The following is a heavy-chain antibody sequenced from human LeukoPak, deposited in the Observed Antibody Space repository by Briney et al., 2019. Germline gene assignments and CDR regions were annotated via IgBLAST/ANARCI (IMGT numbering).Heavy chain of an antibody. V-gene: IGHV1-69*06. CDR1: GGTFSTFG. CDR2: IIPMSGTV. J-gene: IGHJ4*02. CDR3: ARDVGLGYSPTGIDS. D-gene: IGHD5-18*01. Sequence: ASVKVSCKASGGTFSTFGISWVRQAPGQGLEWMGGIIPMSGTVNNAQKFQGRVTITADKSTGTAYLELSSLRSDDTAVYYCARDVGLGYSPTGIDSWGQGTLVTASS.